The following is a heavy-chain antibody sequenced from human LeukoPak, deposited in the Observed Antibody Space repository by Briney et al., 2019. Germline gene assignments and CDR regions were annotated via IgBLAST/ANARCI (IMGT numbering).Heavy chain of an antibody. D-gene: IGHD3-10*01. CDR3: ATLKGWYGEGCFDY. V-gene: IGHV3-53*01. CDR1: GVTVSTIY. Sequence: GGSLRLSCAASGVTVSTIYMGWVRQAPGKGLDWVSVIYPDGRPCYAESVKGRFIISRDSSENTLFLQMNSLRAEDTAVYYCATLKGWYGEGCFDYWGQGTLVTVSS. J-gene: IGHJ4*02. CDR2: IYPDGRP.